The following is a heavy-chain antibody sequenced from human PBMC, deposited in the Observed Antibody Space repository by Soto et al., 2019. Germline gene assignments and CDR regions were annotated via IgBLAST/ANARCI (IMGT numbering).Heavy chain of an antibody. CDR2: GNPNSGGT. J-gene: IGHJ3*02. V-gene: IGHV1-2*02. D-gene: IGHD2-15*01. CDR3: ARLQVPAAAGNIVMVGAARDGFEI. CDR1: GYTFTGCY. Sequence: SSVKVSCKDSGYTFTGCYMHWVRQAPGQGLEWMGWGNPNSGGTNYAQKFQGRVTMTRDTSISRAYMELSRLRSDDTAVYYCARLQVPAAAGNIVMVGAARDGFEIWGQGTMDTVS.